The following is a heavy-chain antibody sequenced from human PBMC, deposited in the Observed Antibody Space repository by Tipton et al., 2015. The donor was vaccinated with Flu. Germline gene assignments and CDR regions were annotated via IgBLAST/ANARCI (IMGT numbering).Heavy chain of an antibody. Sequence: QVQLVQSGAEVKKPGSSVKVSCKASGGTFSSYAISWVRQAPGQGLEWMGGIIPIFGTANYAQKFQGRVTITADESTSTAYMELSSLRSEDTAVYYCARASNPRYYSVTPEYDAFDIWGQGTMVTVSS. V-gene: IGHV1-69*01. CDR2: IIPIFGTA. J-gene: IGHJ3*02. CDR3: ARASNPRYYSVTPEYDAFDI. CDR1: GGTFSSYA. D-gene: IGHD3-22*01.